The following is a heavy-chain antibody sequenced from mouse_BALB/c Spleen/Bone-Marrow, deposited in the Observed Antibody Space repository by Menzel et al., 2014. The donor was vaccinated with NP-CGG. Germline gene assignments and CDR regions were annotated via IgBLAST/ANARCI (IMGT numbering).Heavy chain of an antibody. Sequence: EVKLMESGPGLVKPSQSLSLTCAVTGYSITSDYAWNWIRQFPGNTLEWMGFISYTGTSSYNPSLKSRFSITRDTSKNQYFAQLNSVTTEDTATYYCSRSHYYGRASMDYWGQGTSVTVSS. J-gene: IGHJ4*01. CDR1: GYSITSDYA. CDR3: SRSHYYGRASMDY. V-gene: IGHV3-2*02. CDR2: ISYTGTS. D-gene: IGHD1-2*01.